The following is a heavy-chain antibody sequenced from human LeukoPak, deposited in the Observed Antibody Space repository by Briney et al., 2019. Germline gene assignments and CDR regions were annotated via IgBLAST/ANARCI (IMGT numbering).Heavy chain of an antibody. CDR1: GFTFSTYW. CDR3: ASLHSDGWFIH. D-gene: IGHD5-24*01. J-gene: IGHJ5*02. CDR2: IKYDGTEK. V-gene: IGHV3-7*01. Sequence: GGSLRLSCAASGFTFSTYWMSWVRQAPGKGLEWVANIKYDGTEKYYVDSVKGRFTISRDNAKNSLFLLMNSLRPEDTAVYFCASLHSDGWFIHWGQGTLVTVSS.